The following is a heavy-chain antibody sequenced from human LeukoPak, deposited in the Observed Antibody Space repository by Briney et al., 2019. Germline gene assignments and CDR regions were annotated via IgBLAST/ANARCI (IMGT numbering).Heavy chain of an antibody. CDR2: IWYDGSNK. CDR1: GFTFSSYG. CDR3: AGDRQTSSSWYLKEGFDY. J-gene: IGHJ4*02. V-gene: IGHV3-33*01. D-gene: IGHD6-13*01. Sequence: GGSLRLSCAASGFTFSSYGMHWVRQAPGKGLEWVAVIWYDGSNKYYADSVKGRFTISRDNSKNTLYLQMNSLRAEDTAVYYCAGDRQTSSSWYLKEGFDYWGQGTLVTVSS.